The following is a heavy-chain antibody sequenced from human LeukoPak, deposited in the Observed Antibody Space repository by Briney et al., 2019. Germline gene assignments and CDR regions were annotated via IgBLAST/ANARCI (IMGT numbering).Heavy chain of an antibody. J-gene: IGHJ4*02. CDR2: ISSSGTTI. D-gene: IGHD2-8*01. V-gene: IGHV3-11*01. Sequence: GGSLRLSCAASGFTVSSNYMSWIRQAPGKGLEWVSYISSSGTTIYYADSVKGRFTISRDNAKNSLYLQMNSLRAEDTAVYYCARDRKVYAITGLFDYWGQGTLVTVSS. CDR1: GFTVSSNY. CDR3: ARDRKVYAITGLFDY.